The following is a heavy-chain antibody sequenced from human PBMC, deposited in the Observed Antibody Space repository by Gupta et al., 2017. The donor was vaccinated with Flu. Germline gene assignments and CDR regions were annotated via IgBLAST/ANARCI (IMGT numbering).Heavy chain of an antibody. CDR2: IYYSGRT. Sequence: QVQLQESGPGLVKPSETLSLTCSVSGGSISSYYWSWIRQSPEKGLEWIGYIYYSGRTAYNPCLKSRVTISIDTSKTQFSLKLRTVTEEDKAVYYCARQGLPSPYDYDMDVWGQGTTVTVSS. CDR1: GGSISSYY. CDR3: ARQGLPSPYDYDMDV. J-gene: IGHJ6*02. V-gene: IGHV4-59*08. D-gene: IGHD4-17*01.